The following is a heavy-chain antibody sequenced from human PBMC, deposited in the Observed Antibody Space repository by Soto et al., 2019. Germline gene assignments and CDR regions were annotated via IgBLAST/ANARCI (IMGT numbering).Heavy chain of an antibody. CDR2: IGTAGDT. J-gene: IGHJ4*02. V-gene: IGHV3-13*04. D-gene: IGHD3-22*01. Sequence: GGPLILSCPASGFPFSSYHMNWVRQGPGKGLEWVSAIGTAGDTNYAGSVKGRFTISRENAKNSLYLQMNSLRAGDTAIYFCARAIGPTLFDYWGQGNLVTVSS. CDR3: ARAIGPTLFDY. CDR1: GFPFSSYH.